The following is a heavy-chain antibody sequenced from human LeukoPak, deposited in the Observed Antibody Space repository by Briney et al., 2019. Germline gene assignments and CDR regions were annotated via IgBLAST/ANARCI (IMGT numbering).Heavy chain of an antibody. D-gene: IGHD6-13*01. CDR1: GFTFSSYA. J-gene: IGHJ4*02. Sequence: GGSLRLSCAASGFTFSSYAMNWVRQASGKGLEWVSVISGSGSSTYYADSVEGRFTISRDNAKNTLYLQMNSLRAEDTAVYYCAKEPESSSWYYYFDYWGQGTLVTVSS. CDR3: AKEPESSSWYYYFDY. CDR2: ISGSGSST. V-gene: IGHV3-23*01.